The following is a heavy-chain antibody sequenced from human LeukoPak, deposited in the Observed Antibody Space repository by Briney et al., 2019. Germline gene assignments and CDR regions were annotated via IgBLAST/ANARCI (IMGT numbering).Heavy chain of an antibody. J-gene: IGHJ5*02. CDR2: INPNSGGT. D-gene: IGHD6-13*01. CDR3: ARDPDTIAAATNWFDP. Sequence: ASVKVSCKASGYTFTGYYMHWVRQAPGQGLEWMGWINPNSGGTNYAQKFQGRVTMTRDTSISTAYMELSRLRSDDTVVYYCARDPDTIAAATNWFDPWGQGTLVTVSS. CDR1: GYTFTGYY. V-gene: IGHV1-2*02.